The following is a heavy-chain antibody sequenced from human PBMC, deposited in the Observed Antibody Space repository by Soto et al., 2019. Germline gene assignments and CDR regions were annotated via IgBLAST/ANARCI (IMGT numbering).Heavy chain of an antibody. V-gene: IGHV3-43*01. J-gene: IGHJ4*02. CDR2: ISWDGGST. Sequence: XGSLGLSCAASGFTFDDYTMHGVRQAPGKGLEWVSLISWDGGSTYCADSVKGRFTISRDNSKNSLYLQMNSLRTEDTALYYCAKDTGYFDWSFDYWGQGTLVTVSS. CDR3: AKDTGYFDWSFDY. D-gene: IGHD3-9*01. CDR1: GFTFDDYT.